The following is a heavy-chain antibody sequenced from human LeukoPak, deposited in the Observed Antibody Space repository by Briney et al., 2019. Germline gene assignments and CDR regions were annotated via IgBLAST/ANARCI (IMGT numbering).Heavy chain of an antibody. V-gene: IGHV4-34*01. D-gene: IGHD3-3*01. J-gene: IGHJ4*02. CDR1: GGSFSGYY. CDR2: INHSGST. CDR3: ARTFFNFWSGYYTYYFDY. Sequence: PSETLSLTCAVYGGSFSGYYWSWIRQPPGKGLEWIGEINHSGSTNYNLSLKSRVTISVDTSKNQFSLKLSSVTAADTAVYYCARTFFNFWSGYYTYYFDYWGQGTLVTVSS.